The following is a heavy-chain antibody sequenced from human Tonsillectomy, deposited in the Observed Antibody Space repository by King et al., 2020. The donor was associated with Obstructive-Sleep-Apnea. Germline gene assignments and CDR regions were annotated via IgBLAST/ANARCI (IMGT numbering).Heavy chain of an antibody. D-gene: IGHD3-10*01. J-gene: IGHJ4*02. CDR3: ARDHGGFDY. CDR2: ISYDGSNK. Sequence: VQLVESGGGVVQPGRSLRLSCAASGFTFSSYAMHWVRQAPGKGLEWVAVISYDGSNKYYADSVKGRFTISRDNSKNTLYLQMNSLRAEDTAVYYCARDHGGFDYWGQGTLVTVSS. V-gene: IGHV3-30*04. CDR1: GFTFSSYA.